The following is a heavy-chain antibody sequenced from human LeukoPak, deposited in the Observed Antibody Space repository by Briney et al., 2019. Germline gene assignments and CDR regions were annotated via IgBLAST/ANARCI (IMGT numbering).Heavy chain of an antibody. D-gene: IGHD3-3*01. CDR1: GFTFSDYA. CDR2: LSGSGAGT. Sequence: GGSLRLSCAASGFTFSDYALGWVRQAPGRGLEWVATLSGSGAGTYYSDSVQGRFTISRDNSKNTLYLQMNSLRAEDTAVYYCAKDRDFWSGYYSPIDYWGQGTLVTVSS. V-gene: IGHV3-23*01. CDR3: AKDRDFWSGYYSPIDY. J-gene: IGHJ4*02.